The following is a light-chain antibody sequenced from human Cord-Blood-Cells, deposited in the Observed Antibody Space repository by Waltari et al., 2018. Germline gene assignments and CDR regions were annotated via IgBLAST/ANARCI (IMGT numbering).Light chain of an antibody. CDR2: GAS. CDR3: QQYNNWWT. V-gene: IGKV3-15*01. CDR1: QSVSSN. J-gene: IGKJ1*01. Sequence: EVIITQAPATLSVSPEEKATLSCGASQSVSSNVAWYQQKPGQSPRLLIYGASTRATGIPARFSGSGSGTEFTLTISSLQSEDFAVYYCQQYNNWWTFGQGTKVEIK.